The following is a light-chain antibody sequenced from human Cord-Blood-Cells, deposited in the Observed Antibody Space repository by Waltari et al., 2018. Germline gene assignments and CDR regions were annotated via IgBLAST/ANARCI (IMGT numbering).Light chain of an antibody. Sequence: QSALTQPASVSGSPGPSITISCTGTSSDVGSYNLVSWYQQHPGKAPKLMIYEGSKRPSGVSNRFSGSKSGNTASLTISGLQAEDEADYYCCSYAGSVVLGGGTKLTVL. V-gene: IGLV2-23*01. CDR3: CSYAGSVV. CDR2: EGS. CDR1: SSDVGSYNL. J-gene: IGLJ2*01.